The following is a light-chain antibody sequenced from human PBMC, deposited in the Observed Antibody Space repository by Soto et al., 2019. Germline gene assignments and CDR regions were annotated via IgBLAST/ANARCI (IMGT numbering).Light chain of an antibody. CDR2: EAS. V-gene: IGLV2-14*01. Sequence: QSVLAQPASVSGSPGQSITISCTGTTSDVGGYNYVSWYQQHPGKVPKLMIYEASNRHSGVSNRFSGSKSGNTASLAISGLQAEDEADYYCSSYTRSSSHVFGTGTKVTVL. J-gene: IGLJ1*01. CDR1: TSDVGGYNY. CDR3: SSYTRSSSHV.